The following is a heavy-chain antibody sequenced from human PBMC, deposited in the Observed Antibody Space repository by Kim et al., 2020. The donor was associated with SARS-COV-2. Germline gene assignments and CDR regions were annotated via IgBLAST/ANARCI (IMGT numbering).Heavy chain of an antibody. CDR3: ASTSGAIFGVVSSYYYYGMDV. D-gene: IGHD3-3*01. CDR1: GFTFSSYW. Sequence: GGSLRLSCAASGFTFSSYWMSWVRQAPGKGLEWVANIKQDGSGKYYVDSVKGRFTISRDNAKNSLYLQMNSLRAEDTAVYYCASTSGAIFGVVSSYYYYGMDVWGQGTTVTVSS. V-gene: IGHV3-7*01. J-gene: IGHJ6*02. CDR2: IKQDGSGK.